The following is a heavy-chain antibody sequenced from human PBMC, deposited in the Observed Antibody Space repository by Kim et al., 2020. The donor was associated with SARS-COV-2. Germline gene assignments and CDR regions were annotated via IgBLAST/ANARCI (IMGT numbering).Heavy chain of an antibody. D-gene: IGHD3-22*01. CDR3: ARDLVRDSSGYGYFDY. CDR2: ISYDGSNK. J-gene: IGHJ4*02. V-gene: IGHV3-30-3*01. CDR1: GFTFSSYA. Sequence: GGSLRLSCAASGFTFSSYAMHWVRQAPGKGLEWVAVISYDGSNKYYADSVKGRFTISRDNSKNTLYLQMNSLRAEDTAVYYCARDLVRDSSGYGYFDYWGQGTLVTVSS.